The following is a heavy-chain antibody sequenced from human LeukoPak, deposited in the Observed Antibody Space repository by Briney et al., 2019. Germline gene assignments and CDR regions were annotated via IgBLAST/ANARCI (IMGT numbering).Heavy chain of an antibody. CDR3: ARDCSGGSCYSRSFDY. D-gene: IGHD2-15*01. V-gene: IGHV1-18*01. J-gene: IGHJ4*02. CDR1: GYTFSSYG. Sequence: GASVKVSCKASGYTFSSYGISWVRQAPGQGLEWMGWISPYNDNTNYAQKLQGRVTMTTDTFTSTAYMELRSLRSDDTAVYYCARDCSGGSCYSRSFDYWGQGTLVTVSS. CDR2: ISPYNDNT.